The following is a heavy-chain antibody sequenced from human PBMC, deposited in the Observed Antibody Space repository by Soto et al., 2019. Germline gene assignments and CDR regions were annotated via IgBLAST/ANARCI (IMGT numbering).Heavy chain of an antibody. J-gene: IGHJ6*02. Sequence: QVQLVQSGAEVKKPGASVKVSCKASGYTFSSYAISWVRQAPGQGLEWMGWISAYNGNTNYAQKLQGTVTMTTDTATSTAYKELRSLRSDDTAVYYCARDSPPSFVWGQGTTVTVSS. CDR1: GYTFSSYA. V-gene: IGHV1-18*01. CDR2: ISAYNGNT. CDR3: ARDSPPSFV.